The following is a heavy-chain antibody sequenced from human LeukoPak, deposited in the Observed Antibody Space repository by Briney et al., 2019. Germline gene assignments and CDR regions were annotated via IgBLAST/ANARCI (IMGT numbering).Heavy chain of an antibody. Sequence: SETLSLTCTVSGGSISSSNYYWGWIRQAPGKGLEWIGSIYYSGSTYYNPSLKSRVTISVDTSKNQFSLKLSSVTAADTAVYYCARLVQYDSSSWYYRPQGDYYYYMDVWGEGTTVTVSS. D-gene: IGHD6-13*01. CDR3: ARLVQYDSSSWYYRPQGDYYYYMDV. J-gene: IGHJ6*03. CDR1: GGSISSSNYY. V-gene: IGHV4-39*01. CDR2: IYYSGST.